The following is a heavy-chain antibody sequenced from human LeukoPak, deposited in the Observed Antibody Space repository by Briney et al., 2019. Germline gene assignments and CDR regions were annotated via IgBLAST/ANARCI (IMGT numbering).Heavy chain of an antibody. CDR2: FDPADGET. J-gene: IGHJ5*02. Sequence: ASVKVSCKVSGYTLTELSMHWVRQAPGKGFEWMGRFDPADGETIYAQKFQGRVTITADESTSTAYMELSSLRSEDTAVYYCARDSPGGSSSWYRGWFDPWGQGTLVTVSS. CDR1: GYTLTELS. CDR3: ARDSPGGSSSWYRGWFDP. V-gene: IGHV1-24*01. D-gene: IGHD6-13*01.